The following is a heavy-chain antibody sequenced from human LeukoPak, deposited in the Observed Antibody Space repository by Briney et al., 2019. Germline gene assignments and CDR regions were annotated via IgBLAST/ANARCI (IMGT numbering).Heavy chain of an antibody. D-gene: IGHD3-22*01. CDR1: GFTFSSYG. J-gene: IGHJ4*02. V-gene: IGHV3-30*04. Sequence: GGSLRLSCAASGFTFSSYGLHWVRQAPGKGLEWVAIISYDGSDKYYADSVKGRFTVSRDNSKNKLYLQMNSLRAVDTAVFYCARGQFRLSDYDSSAFDYWGQGTLVTVSS. CDR2: ISYDGSDK. CDR3: ARGQFRLSDYDSSAFDY.